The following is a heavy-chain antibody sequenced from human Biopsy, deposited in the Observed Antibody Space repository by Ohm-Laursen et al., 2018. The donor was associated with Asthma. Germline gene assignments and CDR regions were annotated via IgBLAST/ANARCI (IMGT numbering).Heavy chain of an antibody. CDR2: ISYDGKFK. J-gene: IGHJ2*01. V-gene: IGHV3-30*04. Sequence: SLRLSCAASGFNLNTYTLSWVRQAPGQGLAWLSTISYDGKFKYFADSVKGRFTISRDYSKNTLYLQMNSLRLEDTGVYFCARDAGMNIAPGHWSFDLWGRGTLLTVSS. D-gene: IGHD1-14*01. CDR3: ARDAGMNIAPGHWSFDL. CDR1: GFNLNTYT.